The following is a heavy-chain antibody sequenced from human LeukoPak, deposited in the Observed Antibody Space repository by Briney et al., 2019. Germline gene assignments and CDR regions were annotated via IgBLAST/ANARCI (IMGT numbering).Heavy chain of an antibody. CDR1: GYTFTGYY. D-gene: IGHD2-2*01. V-gene: IGHV1-8*02. CDR3: ARGRKYQRPKNYFYYYMDV. Sequence: ASVKVSCKASGYTFTGYYMHWVRQATGQGLEWMGWMNPDSGNTGFAQKFQGRITMTRNTSITTAYLELSSLRSEDTAVYYCARGRKYQRPKNYFYYYMDVWGKGTTVTVSS. CDR2: MNPDSGNT. J-gene: IGHJ6*03.